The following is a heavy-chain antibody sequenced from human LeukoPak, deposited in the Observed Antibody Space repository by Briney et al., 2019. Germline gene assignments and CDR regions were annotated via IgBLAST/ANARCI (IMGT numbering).Heavy chain of an antibody. J-gene: IGHJ4*02. CDR2: VYYSESA. D-gene: IGHD3-22*01. CDR3: ARAGVSSGYWSL. V-gene: IGHV4-59*01. Sequence: SDTLSLICTVSGGCFCGYYWSWMRPPLGQGLAGIGYVYYSESANYNPSLKSRVTISVDTSKNQFSLKLTALTAADTAVYYCARAGVSSGYWSLWGQGTLVTVST. CDR1: GGCFCGYY.